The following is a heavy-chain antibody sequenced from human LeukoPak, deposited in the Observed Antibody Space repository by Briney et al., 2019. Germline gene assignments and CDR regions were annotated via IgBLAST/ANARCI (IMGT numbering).Heavy chain of an antibody. CDR1: GYTFTSYY. Sequence: GPSVKVSCKASGYTFTSYYMHWVRQAPGQGLEWMGIINPSGGSTSYAQKFQGRVTMTRDMSTSTVYMELSSLRSEDTAVYYCARDLGYCSGGSCYVPNYWGQGTLVTVSS. V-gene: IGHV1-46*01. D-gene: IGHD2-15*01. CDR2: INPSGGST. CDR3: ARDLGYCSGGSCYVPNY. J-gene: IGHJ4*02.